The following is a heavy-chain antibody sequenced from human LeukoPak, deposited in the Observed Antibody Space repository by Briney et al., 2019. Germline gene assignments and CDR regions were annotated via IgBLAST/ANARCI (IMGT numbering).Heavy chain of an antibody. CDR1: GFTFSSYA. Sequence: PGGSLRLSCAASGFTFSSYAMSWVRQAPGKGLEWVSAISGSGGTTYYADSVKGRFTISRDNSKNILYLRMNSLRADDAAVYYCAKRGDIRGFNYWGQGSLVAVSS. CDR3: AKRGDIRGFNY. J-gene: IGHJ4*02. CDR2: ISGSGGTT. V-gene: IGHV3-23*01. D-gene: IGHD3-16*01.